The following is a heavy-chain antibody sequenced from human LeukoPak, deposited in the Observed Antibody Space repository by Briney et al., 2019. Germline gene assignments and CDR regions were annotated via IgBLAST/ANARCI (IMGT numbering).Heavy chain of an antibody. J-gene: IGHJ6*04. D-gene: IGHD3-10*02. V-gene: IGHV3-7*01. Sequence: AGSLRLSCAASGFTFSGYWMSWLRQAPGKGLEWVANIKQDGSEKYYVDSVKGRFTISRDNAKNSLYLQMNSLRAEDTAVYYCAEPGITMIGGVWGKGTTVPISS. CDR2: IKQDGSEK. CDR3: AEPGITMIGGV. CDR1: GFTFSGYW.